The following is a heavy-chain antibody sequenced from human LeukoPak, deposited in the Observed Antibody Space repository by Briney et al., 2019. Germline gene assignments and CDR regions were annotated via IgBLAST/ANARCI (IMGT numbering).Heavy chain of an antibody. J-gene: IGHJ3*01. D-gene: IGHD6-19*01. V-gene: IGHV3-23*01. Sequence: AGGSLRLSCTASGFTFSTYAMSWVRQAAGKGLEWVSGISGSGDNTYYADAVKGRFTISRDNSKNTLDLQMNSLRGEDTAVYFCAKDRSHGQWLGAFDFWGQGTMVTVSS. CDR2: ISGSGDNT. CDR3: AKDRSHGQWLGAFDF. CDR1: GFTFSTYA.